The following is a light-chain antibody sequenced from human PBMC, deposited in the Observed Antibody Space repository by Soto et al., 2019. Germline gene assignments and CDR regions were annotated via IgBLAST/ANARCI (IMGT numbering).Light chain of an antibody. Sequence: IKMTQSPSSVSASVGDRVTITCRSGQGISTWLAWYQQKPGKAPSLLIFGASSLHSGIPARFSGSGSGTDFTLTISSLEPEDIATYYCQQGNSLPLTFGGGTKVEIK. V-gene: IGKV1-12*01. J-gene: IGKJ4*01. CDR1: QGISTW. CDR3: QQGNSLPLT. CDR2: GAS.